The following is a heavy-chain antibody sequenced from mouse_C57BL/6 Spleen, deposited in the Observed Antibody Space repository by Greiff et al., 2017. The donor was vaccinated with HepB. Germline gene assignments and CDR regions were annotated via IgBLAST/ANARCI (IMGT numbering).Heavy chain of an antibody. J-gene: IGHJ3*01. CDR2: IRNKANNHAT. V-gene: IGHV6-6*01. Sequence: EVMLVESGGGLVQPGGSMKLSCAASGFTFSDAWMDWVRQSPEKGLEWVAEIRNKANNHATYYAESVKGRFTISRDDSKSSVYLQMNSLRAEDTGIYYCTSGGLRAWFAYWGQGTLVTVSA. D-gene: IGHD2-4*01. CDR1: GFTFSDAW. CDR3: TSGGLRAWFAY.